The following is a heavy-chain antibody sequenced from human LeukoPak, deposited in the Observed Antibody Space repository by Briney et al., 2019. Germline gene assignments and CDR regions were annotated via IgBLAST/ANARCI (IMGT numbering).Heavy chain of an antibody. J-gene: IGHJ4*02. CDR3: ARVFSGYYYDSSGYPHFDY. CDR2: INHSGST. CDR1: GGSFSGYY. D-gene: IGHD3-22*01. V-gene: IGHV4-34*01. Sequence: ASETLSLTCAVYGGSFSGYYWSWIRRPPGKGLEWIGEINHSGSTNYNPFLKSRVTISVDRSKNQFSLKLSSVTAADTAVYYCARVFSGYYYDSSGYPHFDYWGQGTLVTVSS.